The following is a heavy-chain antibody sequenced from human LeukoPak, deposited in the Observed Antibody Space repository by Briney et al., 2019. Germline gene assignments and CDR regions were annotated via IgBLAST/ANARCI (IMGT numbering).Heavy chain of an antibody. CDR3: ARDSIAAAGLHDY. CDR2: ISYDGSNK. CDR1: GFTFSSYG. J-gene: IGHJ4*02. V-gene: IGHV3-30*03. D-gene: IGHD6-13*01. Sequence: GGSLRLSCAASGFTFSSYGMHWVRQAPGKGLEWVAVISYDGSNKYYADSVKGRFTISRDNSKNTLYLQMNSLRAEDTAVYYCARDSIAAAGLHDYWGQGTLVTVSS.